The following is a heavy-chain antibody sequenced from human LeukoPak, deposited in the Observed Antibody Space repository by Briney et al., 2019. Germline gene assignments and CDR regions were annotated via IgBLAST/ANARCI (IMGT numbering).Heavy chain of an antibody. CDR1: GFTFSSYS. J-gene: IGHJ3*02. CDR2: ISSSSSTL. Sequence: SGGSLRLSCAASGFTFSSYSMSWVRQAPGKGLEWVAYISSSSSTLHYADPVKGRFTISRDNAKNSLCLQMNSLRDEDTAVYYCARDGRPFDIWGQGTMVTVSS. V-gene: IGHV3-48*02. CDR3: ARDGRPFDI.